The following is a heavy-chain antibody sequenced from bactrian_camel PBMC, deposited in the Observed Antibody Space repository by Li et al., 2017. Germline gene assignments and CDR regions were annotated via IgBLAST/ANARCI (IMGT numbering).Heavy chain of an antibody. Sequence: QLVESGGGSVEAGGSLRLSCVLSGDTFSSYYMAWFRKEREAVAAIDTSGSATYTYSVAGRFTISKDNSKNTLYLQMNSLKPEDTAMYYCAAGQPWRSLLRDVEYGYWGQGTQVTVS. J-gene: IGHJ4*01. CDR3: AAGQPWRSLLRDVEYGY. CDR1: GDTFSSYY. CDR2: IDTSGSA. V-gene: IGHV3S57*01. D-gene: IGHD2*01.